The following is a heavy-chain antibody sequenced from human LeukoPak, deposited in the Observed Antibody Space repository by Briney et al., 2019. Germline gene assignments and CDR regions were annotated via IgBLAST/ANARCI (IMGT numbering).Heavy chain of an antibody. V-gene: IGHV1-2*02. Sequence: ASVKVSCKASGYTFTGYYMHWVRQAPGQGLEWMGWINPNSGGTNYAQKFQGRVTMTRDTSISTAYMELSRLRSDDTAVYYCARDSTMVRGVPPKYWGQGTLVAVSS. CDR3: ARDSTMVRGVPPKY. CDR2: INPNSGGT. D-gene: IGHD3-10*01. CDR1: GYTFTGYY. J-gene: IGHJ4*02.